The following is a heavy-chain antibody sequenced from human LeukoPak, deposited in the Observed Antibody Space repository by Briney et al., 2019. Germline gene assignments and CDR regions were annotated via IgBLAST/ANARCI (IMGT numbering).Heavy chain of an antibody. Sequence: KTSETLSLTCTVSGGSTNSGGYYWSWIRQYPGKGLEWIGYIYYTGKTSYNPSLRSRVTISADTSKNQFSLKLTSVTAADTAVYYCARDRGLVRGKQNWFDPWGQGTLVTVSS. CDR2: IYYTGKT. D-gene: IGHD3-10*01. CDR1: GGSTNSGGYY. J-gene: IGHJ5*02. CDR3: ARDRGLVRGKQNWFDP. V-gene: IGHV4-31*03.